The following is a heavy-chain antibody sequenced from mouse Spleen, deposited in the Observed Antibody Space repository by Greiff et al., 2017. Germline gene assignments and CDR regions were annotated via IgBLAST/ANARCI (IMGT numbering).Heavy chain of an antibody. Sequence: QVQLQQSGAELAKPGASVKMSCKASGYTFTSYWMHWVKQRPGQGLEWIGYINPSTGYTEYNQKFKDKATLTADKSSSTAYMQLSSLTSEDSAVYYCARSYYGSSSHYWGQGTTLTVSS. D-gene: IGHD1-1*01. CDR3: ARSYYGSSSHY. J-gene: IGHJ2*01. CDR2: INPSTGYT. V-gene: IGHV1-7*01. CDR1: GYTFTSYW.